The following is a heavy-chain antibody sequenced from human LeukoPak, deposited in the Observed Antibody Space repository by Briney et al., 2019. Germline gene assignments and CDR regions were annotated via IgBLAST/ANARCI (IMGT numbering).Heavy chain of an antibody. V-gene: IGHV4-4*07. D-gene: IGHD3-10*01. CDR1: GGSISSYY. Sequence: SETLSLTCTVSGGSISSYYWSWIRQPAGKGLEWIGRIYTSGSTNYNPSLKSRVTMSVDTSKNQFSLKLSSVTAADTAVYYCARAKPELLWFGEIRDYYMDVWGKGTTVTISS. CDR3: ARAKPELLWFGEIRDYYMDV. J-gene: IGHJ6*03. CDR2: IYTSGST.